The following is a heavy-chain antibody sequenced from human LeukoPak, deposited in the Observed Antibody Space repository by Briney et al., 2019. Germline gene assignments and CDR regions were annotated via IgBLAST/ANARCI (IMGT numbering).Heavy chain of an antibody. CDR3: ARGGYSGYDYYYGMDV. D-gene: IGHD5-12*01. CDR1: RYTFTGHY. J-gene: IGHJ6*02. CDR2: IHPKSGDT. Sequence: ASVSVSCKASRYTFTGHYIHWMRQAPGQGLEWMGGIHPKSGDTNYAQKFQGRVTMTRDTSIDTAYMELSSLRSEDTAVYYCARGGYSGYDYYYGMDVWGQGTTVTVSS. V-gene: IGHV1-2*02.